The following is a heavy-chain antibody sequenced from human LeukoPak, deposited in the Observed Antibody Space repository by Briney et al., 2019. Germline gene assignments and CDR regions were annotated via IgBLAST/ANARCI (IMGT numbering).Heavy chain of an antibody. CDR1: EFSVGSNY. J-gene: IGHJ4*02. V-gene: IGHV3-66*01. CDR3: ASIAAAGYILDY. Sequence: GGSLRLSCAASEFSVGSNYMTWVRQAPGKGLEWVSLIYSGGSTYYADSVKGRFTISRDNSKNTLYLQMNSLRAGDTAVYYCASIAAAGYILDYWGQGTLVTVSS. D-gene: IGHD6-13*01. CDR2: IYSGGST.